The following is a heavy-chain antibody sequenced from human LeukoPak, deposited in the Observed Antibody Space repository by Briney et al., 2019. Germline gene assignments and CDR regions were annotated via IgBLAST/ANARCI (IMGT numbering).Heavy chain of an antibody. D-gene: IGHD3-10*01. Sequence: PSETLSLTCTVSGGSISSSSYYWGWIRQPPGKGLEWIGSIYYSGSTYYNPSLKSRVTISVDTSKNQFSLKLSSVTAADMAVYYCARRLGSYFDYWGQGTLVTVSS. CDR2: IYYSGST. CDR3: ARRLGSYFDY. J-gene: IGHJ4*02. V-gene: IGHV4-39*01. CDR1: GGSISSSSYY.